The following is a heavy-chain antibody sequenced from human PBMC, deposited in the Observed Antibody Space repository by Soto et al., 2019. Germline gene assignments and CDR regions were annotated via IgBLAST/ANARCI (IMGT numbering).Heavy chain of an antibody. CDR2: ISGSGGST. D-gene: IGHD3-10*01. CDR3: AKFGELLWFGELLSQIDYFDY. CDR1: GFTFSSYA. Sequence: PGGSLRLSCAASGFTFSSYAMSWVRQAPGKGLEWVSAISGSGGSTYYADSVKGRFTISRDNSKNTLYLQMNSLRAEDTAVYYCAKFGELLWFGELLSQIDYFDYWGQGTLVTVSS. V-gene: IGHV3-23*01. J-gene: IGHJ4*02.